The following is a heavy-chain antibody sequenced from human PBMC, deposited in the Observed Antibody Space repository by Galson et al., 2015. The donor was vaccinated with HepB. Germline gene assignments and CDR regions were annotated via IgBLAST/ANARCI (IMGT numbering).Heavy chain of an antibody. CDR2: IWYDGSNK. Sequence: SLRLSCAASGFTFSSYGMHWVRQAPGKGLEWVAVIWYDGSNKYYADSVKGRFTISRDNSKNTLYLQMNSLRAEDTAVYYCARGGYCSSTSCHTYYYYYMDVWGKGTTVTVSS. J-gene: IGHJ6*03. CDR1: GFTFSSYG. D-gene: IGHD2-2*01. CDR3: ARGGYCSSTSCHTYYYYYMDV. V-gene: IGHV3-33*01.